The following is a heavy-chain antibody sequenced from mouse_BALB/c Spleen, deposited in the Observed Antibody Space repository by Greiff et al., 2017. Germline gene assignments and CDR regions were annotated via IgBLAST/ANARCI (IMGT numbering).Heavy chain of an antibody. D-gene: IGHD2-14*01. Sequence: EVQLKESGGGLVKPGGSLKLSCAASGFTFSDYYMYWVRQTPEKRLEWVATISDGGSYTYYPDSVKGRFTISRDNAKNNLYLQMSSLKSEDTAMYYCARAPTIGTFFDYWGQGTTLTVSS. CDR1: GFTFSDYY. CDR2: ISDGGSYT. CDR3: ARAPTIGTFFDY. J-gene: IGHJ2*01. V-gene: IGHV5-4*02.